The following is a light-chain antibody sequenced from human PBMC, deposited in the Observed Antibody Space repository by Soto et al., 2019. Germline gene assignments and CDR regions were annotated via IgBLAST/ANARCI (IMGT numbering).Light chain of an antibody. Sequence: QSVLTQPASVSGSPGQSITISCTGTTSDVGRYNYVSWYQQHPGKAPKLIIYDVSNRPSGVSNRYSGSKSGNTASLTISGLQADDEADYYCNSYTSSSTYVFGTGTKLTVL. CDR2: DVS. J-gene: IGLJ1*01. CDR3: NSYTSSSTYV. CDR1: TSDVGRYNY. V-gene: IGLV2-14*01.